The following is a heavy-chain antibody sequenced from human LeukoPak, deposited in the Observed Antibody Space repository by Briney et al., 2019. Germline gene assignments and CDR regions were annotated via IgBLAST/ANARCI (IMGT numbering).Heavy chain of an antibody. Sequence: PSETLSLTCTVPGGSISSYYWSWIRQPPGKGLEWIGYIYYSGITDYNPSLRSRVTISVDTSKNQFSLKLSSVTAADTAVYYCAREDYCGGGSCYSGYFQHWGQGTLVTVSS. J-gene: IGHJ1*01. CDR3: AREDYCGGGSCYSGYFQH. V-gene: IGHV4-59*01. D-gene: IGHD2-15*01. CDR2: IYYSGIT. CDR1: GGSISSYY.